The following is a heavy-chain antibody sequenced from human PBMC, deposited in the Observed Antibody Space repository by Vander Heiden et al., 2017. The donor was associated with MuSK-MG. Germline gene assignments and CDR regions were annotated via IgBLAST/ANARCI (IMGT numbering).Heavy chain of an antibody. CDR1: GFTFRNYA. J-gene: IGHJ3*02. V-gene: IGHV3-23*01. D-gene: IGHD3-22*01. CDR3: AKEKENFYDSSGDI. Sequence: EVQLLESGGGLVQPWGSLRLSCAASGFTFRNYAMSWVRQAPGKGLEWVSAISGSGGSTYYADSVKGRFTISRDNSKNTVYLQMSSLRAEDTAIYYCAKEKENFYDSSGDIWGQGTMVIVSS. CDR2: ISGSGGST.